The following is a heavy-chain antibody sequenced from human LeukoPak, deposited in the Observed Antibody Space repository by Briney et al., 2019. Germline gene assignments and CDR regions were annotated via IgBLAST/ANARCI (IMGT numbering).Heavy chain of an antibody. V-gene: IGHV3-33*06. Sequence: PGMSLRLSCAASGFTFSSYGMPWVRQAPGKGPEWVAVIWYDGNNKYYANSVKGRFIISRDNYKSTLYLQMNSLRAEDTALYYCAKGGFHDFWTGTSDALDIWGQGTMVTV. CDR1: GFTFSSYG. D-gene: IGHD3-3*01. J-gene: IGHJ3*02. CDR2: IWYDGNNK. CDR3: AKGGFHDFWTGTSDALDI.